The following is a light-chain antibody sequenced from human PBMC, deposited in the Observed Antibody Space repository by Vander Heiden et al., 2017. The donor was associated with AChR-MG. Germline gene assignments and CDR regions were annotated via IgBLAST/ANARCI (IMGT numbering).Light chain of an antibody. J-gene: IGKJ4*01. CDR3: QQYKSYPLT. CDR2: KAS. CDR1: QTIITW. Sequence: DIQMTQSPSTLSASVGDRVTITCRASQTIITWLAWFQQKPGKAPKLLIYKASTLESGVPSRFSGSGSATEFTLTISRLQPEDFATYCCQQYKSYPLTFGGGTEVEIK. V-gene: IGKV1-5*03.